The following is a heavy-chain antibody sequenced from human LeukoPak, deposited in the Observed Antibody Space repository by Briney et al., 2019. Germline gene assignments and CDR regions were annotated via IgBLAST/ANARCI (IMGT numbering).Heavy chain of an antibody. CDR3: ARGTHYDFWSGYYYYMDV. CDR2: IYSGGST. Sequence: PGGSLRLSCAASGFTVSSNYMSWVRQAPGKGLEWVSVIYSGGSTYYADSVKGRFTISRDNSKNTLYLQMNSLRAEDTAVYYCARGTHYDFWSGYYYYMDVWGKGTTVTVSS. CDR1: GFTVSSNY. V-gene: IGHV3-53*01. J-gene: IGHJ6*03. D-gene: IGHD3-3*01.